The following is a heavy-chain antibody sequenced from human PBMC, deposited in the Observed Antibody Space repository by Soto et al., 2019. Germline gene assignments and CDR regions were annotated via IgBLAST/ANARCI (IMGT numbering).Heavy chain of an antibody. CDR3: ARDRGYRSGSFGS. Sequence: SETLSLTCIVSGGSISGYYWSWVRQPAGKELEWIGRIYSDGTTNYNPSLKGRGTMSVDTSKKQISLKLTSVTAADTAMYYCARDRGYRSGSFGSWGQGVLVTVSS. J-gene: IGHJ5*02. CDR2: IYSDGTT. V-gene: IGHV4-4*07. CDR1: GGSISGYY. D-gene: IGHD5-18*01.